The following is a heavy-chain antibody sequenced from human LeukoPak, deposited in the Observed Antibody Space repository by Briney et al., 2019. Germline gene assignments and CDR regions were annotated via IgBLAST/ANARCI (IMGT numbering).Heavy chain of an antibody. J-gene: IGHJ4*02. D-gene: IGHD2-15*01. CDR2: IRYDGSNK. CDR3: AREEGYCSGGSCYLSPDY. V-gene: IGHV3-30*02. Sequence: PGGSLRLSCAASGFTFSSYGMHWVRQAPGKGLEWVAFIRYDGSNKYYADSVKGRFTISRDNAKNTLYLQMNSLRAEDTAVYYCAREEGYCSGGSCYLSPDYWGQGTLVTVSS. CDR1: GFTFSSYG.